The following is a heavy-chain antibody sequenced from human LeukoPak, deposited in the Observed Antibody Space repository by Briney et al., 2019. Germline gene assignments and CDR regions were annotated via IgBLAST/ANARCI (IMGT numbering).Heavy chain of an antibody. CDR2: ISPYNGNT. Sequence: ASVTVSCKASGYIFSNFFSSYGITWVRQAPGQGLEWMGWISPYNGNTNYAQKLQGRVTMTTDTSTSTAYMELRSLRSDDTAVYYCARDRLGYDFWSGYYRPPGYWGQGTLVTVSS. V-gene: IGHV1-18*01. CDR3: ARDRLGYDFWSGYYRPPGY. CDR1: GYIFSNFFSSYG. D-gene: IGHD3-3*01. J-gene: IGHJ4*02.